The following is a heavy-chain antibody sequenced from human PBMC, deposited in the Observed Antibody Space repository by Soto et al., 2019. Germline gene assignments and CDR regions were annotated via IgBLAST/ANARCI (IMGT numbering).Heavy chain of an antibody. CDR2: ISTYNGNT. Sequence: GASVKVSCKASGYTFTSYGISWVRQAPGQGLEWMGWISTYNGNTNYAQKLQGRVTMTTDTSTSTAYMELRSLRSDDTAVYYCATWRSRIREYYFDYWGQGTLVTVSS. V-gene: IGHV1-18*01. CDR3: ATWRSRIREYYFDY. J-gene: IGHJ4*02. CDR1: GYTFTSYG. D-gene: IGHD3-10*01.